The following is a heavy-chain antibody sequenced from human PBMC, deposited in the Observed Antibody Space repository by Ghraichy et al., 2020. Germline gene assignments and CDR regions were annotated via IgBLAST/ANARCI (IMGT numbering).Heavy chain of an antibody. V-gene: IGHV3-23*01. D-gene: IGHD6-6*01. J-gene: IGHJ4*02. CDR3: AKKGQARTFNY. Sequence: GESLNISCAASGFTFSSYAMSWVRQAPGKGLEWVSAISNSGGSKYYADSVKGRFTISRDNSKNALYLQMNSLRAEETAVYYCAKKGQARTFNYWGQGTLVTVSS. CDR2: ISNSGGSK. CDR1: GFTFSSYA.